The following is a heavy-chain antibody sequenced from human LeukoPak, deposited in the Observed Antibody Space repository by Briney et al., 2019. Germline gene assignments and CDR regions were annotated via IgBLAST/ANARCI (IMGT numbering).Heavy chain of an antibody. Sequence: MPSETLSLTCAVYGGSFSGYYWSWIRQPPGKGLEWIGEINHSGSTNYNPSLKSRVTISVDTSKNQFSLKLSSVTAADTAVYYCARDHGGNSGYDYWGQGTLVTVSS. CDR3: ARDHGGNSGYDY. CDR2: INHSGST. V-gene: IGHV4-34*01. CDR1: GGSFSGYY. J-gene: IGHJ4*02. D-gene: IGHD4-23*01.